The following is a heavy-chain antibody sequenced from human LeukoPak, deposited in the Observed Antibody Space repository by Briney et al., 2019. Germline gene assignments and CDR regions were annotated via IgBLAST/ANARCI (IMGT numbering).Heavy chain of an antibody. CDR1: GGSISISSYY. J-gene: IGHJ2*01. CDR3: ARSHSRGFWYFDL. CDR2: TYYSGST. Sequence: PSETLSLTCTVSGGSISISSYYWGWIRQPPGKGLEWIGSTYYSGSTYYNPSLKSRVTISVDTSRNQFSLKLSSVTAADTAVYYCARSHSRGFWYFDLWGRGILVTVSS. V-gene: IGHV4-39*01. D-gene: IGHD3-22*01.